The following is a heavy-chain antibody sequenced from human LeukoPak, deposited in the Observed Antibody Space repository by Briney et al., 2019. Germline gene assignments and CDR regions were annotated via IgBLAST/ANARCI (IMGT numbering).Heavy chain of an antibody. D-gene: IGHD4-17*01. Sequence: SETLSLTCTVSGGRISSYFCSWIRQPPGKGLEWIGYLYYGETTNYNPSLKSRVTISVDTSKNQFSLKLSSVTAADTAVYYCARGGYGDSPFDYWGQGTLVTVSS. CDR1: GGRISSYF. J-gene: IGHJ4*02. V-gene: IGHV4-59*01. CDR3: ARGGYGDSPFDY. CDR2: LYYGETT.